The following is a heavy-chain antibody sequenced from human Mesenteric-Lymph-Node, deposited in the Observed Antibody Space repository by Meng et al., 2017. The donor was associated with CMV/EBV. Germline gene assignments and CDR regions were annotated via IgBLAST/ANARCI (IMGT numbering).Heavy chain of an antibody. V-gene: IGHV5-51*01. CDR3: ARPGKYYGFWSGYDAFDL. Sequence: TFSTYWIGWVRQMPGKGLEWMGIIYPGDSDTTYSPSFQGQVTISVDRSINTAYLQWSSLKASDTAIYYCARPGKYYGFWSGYDAFDLWGQGTMVTVSS. CDR2: IYPGDSDT. D-gene: IGHD3-3*01. CDR1: TFSTYW. J-gene: IGHJ3*01.